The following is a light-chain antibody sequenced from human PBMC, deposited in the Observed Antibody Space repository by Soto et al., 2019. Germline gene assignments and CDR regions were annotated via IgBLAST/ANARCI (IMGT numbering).Light chain of an antibody. CDR1: QSVSNNY. J-gene: IGKJ3*01. CDR2: GAS. CDR3: QQYGSSPPFT. V-gene: IGKV3-20*01. Sequence: EIVLTQSPGTLSLSPGARATLSCRASQSVSNNYLAWYQQKPGQAPRLIIYGASKRATGIPDRFSGIVSGTDFTLTIRRLEPEDFAVYYGQQYGSSPPFTFGPGTKVDIK.